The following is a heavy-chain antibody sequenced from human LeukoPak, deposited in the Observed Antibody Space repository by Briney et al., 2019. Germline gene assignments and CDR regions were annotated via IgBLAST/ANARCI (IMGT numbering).Heavy chain of an antibody. D-gene: IGHD4-23*01. V-gene: IGHV1-69*01. CDR2: IIPIFGTA. CDR3: ARVGPYGGNFSVGNQDFDY. CDR1: GGTFSSYA. Sequence: GSSVKVSCKASGGTFSSYAISWVRQAPGQGLEWMGGIIPIFGTANYAQKFQGRVTITADESTSTAYMELSSLRSEDTAVYYCARVGPYGGNFSVGNQDFDYWGQGTLVTVSS. J-gene: IGHJ4*02.